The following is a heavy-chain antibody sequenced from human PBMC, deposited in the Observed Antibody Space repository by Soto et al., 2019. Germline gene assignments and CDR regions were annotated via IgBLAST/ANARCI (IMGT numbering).Heavy chain of an antibody. D-gene: IGHD6-19*01. CDR1: GGSFSGYY. Sequence: SETLSLTCAVYGGSFSGYYWSWIRQPPGKGLEWIGEINHSGSTNYNPSLKSRVTISVDTSKNQFSLKLSSGTAADTAVYYCASASSGWAFDYWGQGTLVTVSS. CDR3: ASASSGWAFDY. V-gene: IGHV4-34*01. CDR2: INHSGST. J-gene: IGHJ4*02.